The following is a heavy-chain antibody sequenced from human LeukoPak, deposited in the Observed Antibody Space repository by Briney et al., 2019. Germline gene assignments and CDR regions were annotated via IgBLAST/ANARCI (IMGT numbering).Heavy chain of an antibody. CDR2: IYPGDSET. V-gene: IGHV5-51*01. CDR3: ARGTARFDY. J-gene: IGHJ4*02. D-gene: IGHD1-1*01. CDR1: GYSFNSYW. Sequence: GESLKISCQGSGYSFNSYWIGWVRQMPGKGLEWMGTIYPGDSETRYSPSFQGQVTMSADKAISTAYLQWSSLKASDTAMYYCARGTARFDYWGQGTLVSVSS.